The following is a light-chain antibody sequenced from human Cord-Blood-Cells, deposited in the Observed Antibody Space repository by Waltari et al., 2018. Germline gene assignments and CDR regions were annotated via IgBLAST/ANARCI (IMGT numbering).Light chain of an antibody. CDR2: RNN. Sequence: QSVLTQPPSASGNPGQRVTIYCSGSSSNIGSNYVYWYQQLPGTAPKLLFYRNNRRPSGVPDRFSGSKSGTSASLAISGLRSEDEADYYCAAWDDSLSGFYVFGTGTKVTVL. CDR3: AAWDDSLSGFYV. J-gene: IGLJ1*01. V-gene: IGLV1-47*01. CDR1: SSNIGSNY.